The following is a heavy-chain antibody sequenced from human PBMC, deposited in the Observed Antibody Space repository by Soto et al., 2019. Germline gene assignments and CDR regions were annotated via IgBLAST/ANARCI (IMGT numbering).Heavy chain of an antibody. CDR1: GFTFDDYA. D-gene: IGHD5-12*01. Sequence: EVQLVESGGGLVQPGRSLRLSCAASGFTFDDYAMHWVRQAPGKGLEWVSGISWSSGSIEYGDSVRGRFTISRDNAKNSLYLQMNSLRPEDTALYFCAKSHIVATLSPANFVYWGQGILVTVSS. J-gene: IGHJ4*02. CDR2: ISWSSGSI. CDR3: AKSHIVATLSPANFVY. V-gene: IGHV3-9*01.